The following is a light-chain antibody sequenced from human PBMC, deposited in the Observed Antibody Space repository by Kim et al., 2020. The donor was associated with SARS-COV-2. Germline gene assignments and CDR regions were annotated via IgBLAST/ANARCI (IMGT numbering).Light chain of an antibody. Sequence: VSPGQTASITCSGDKLGEKYACWYQQKPGQSPVLVIYQDSKRPSGIPERFSGSNSGNTATLTISGTQAMDEADYYCQAWDSSTVLFGGGTQLTVL. V-gene: IGLV3-1*01. CDR1: KLGEKY. J-gene: IGLJ2*01. CDR2: QDS. CDR3: QAWDSSTVL.